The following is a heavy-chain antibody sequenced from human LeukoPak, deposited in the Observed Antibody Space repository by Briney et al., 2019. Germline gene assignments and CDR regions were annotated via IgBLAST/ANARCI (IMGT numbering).Heavy chain of an antibody. CDR1: GYSFTSYW. J-gene: IGHJ4*02. D-gene: IGHD6-19*01. CDR3: ARRMYNSGSYYFDY. V-gene: IGHV5-51*01. CDR2: IYPGDSDT. Sequence: GESLQISCQGSGYSFTSYWIGWVRQMPGKGLEWMGIIYPGDSDTRYSLSFQGQVTISADKSISTAYLQWSSLEASDTGMYYCARRMYNSGSYYFDYWGQGTLVTVSS.